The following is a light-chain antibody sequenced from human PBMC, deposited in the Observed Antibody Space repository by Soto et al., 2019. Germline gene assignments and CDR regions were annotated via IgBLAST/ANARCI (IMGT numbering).Light chain of an antibody. V-gene: IGLV2-14*03. CDR1: SSDIGGYDY. Sequence: QSALTQPASLCGSPGQSITISCTGTSSDIGGYDYVSWYQQHPGKVPKVIIYDVNNRPSGVSHRFSGSKSGNTASLTISGLQAEDEADYYCTSYTTSSTVVVGGGTMLTVL. CDR2: DVN. J-gene: IGLJ2*01. CDR3: TSYTTSSTVV.